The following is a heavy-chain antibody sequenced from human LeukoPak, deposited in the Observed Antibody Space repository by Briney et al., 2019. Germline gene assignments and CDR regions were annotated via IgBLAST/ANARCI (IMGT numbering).Heavy chain of an antibody. J-gene: IGHJ4*02. CDR3: ATHLPYCGGDCYSMWDDY. V-gene: IGHV1-18*01. CDR1: GYTFTSYG. D-gene: IGHD2-21*02. CDR2: ISASNGNT. Sequence: ASVKVSCKASGYTFTSYGISWVRQAPGQGLEWMGWISASNGNTNYAQKLQGRVTMTTDTSTSTAYMELRSLRSDDTAVYYCATHLPYCGGDCYSMWDDYWGQGTLVTVSS.